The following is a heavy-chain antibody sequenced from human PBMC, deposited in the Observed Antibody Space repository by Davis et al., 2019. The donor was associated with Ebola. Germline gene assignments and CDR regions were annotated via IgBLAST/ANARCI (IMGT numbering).Heavy chain of an antibody. J-gene: IGHJ6*02. Sequence: MPSETLSLTCTVSGGSISSSSYYWGWIRQPPGKGLEWIGSIYYSGSTYYNPSLKSRVTISVDTVKNQFSLKLSSVTATDTAVYYCASLKQWLRGDVWGQGTTVTVSS. D-gene: IGHD5-12*01. CDR3: ASLKQWLRGDV. CDR2: IYYSGST. CDR1: GGSISSSSYY. V-gene: IGHV4-39*01.